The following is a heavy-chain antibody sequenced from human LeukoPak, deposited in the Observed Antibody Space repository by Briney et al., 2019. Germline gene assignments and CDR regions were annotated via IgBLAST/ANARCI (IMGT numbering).Heavy chain of an antibody. CDR1: GYTFTGYY. J-gene: IGHJ4*02. Sequence: GASVKVSCKASGYTFTGYYMHWVRQAPGQGLEWMGWINPNSGGTSYAQKFQGRVTMTRDTSISTAYMELSRLRSDDTAVYYCARSRYHYDSSGYYAYWGQGTLVTVSS. V-gene: IGHV1-2*02. D-gene: IGHD3-22*01. CDR3: ARSRYHYDSSGYYAY. CDR2: INPNSGGT.